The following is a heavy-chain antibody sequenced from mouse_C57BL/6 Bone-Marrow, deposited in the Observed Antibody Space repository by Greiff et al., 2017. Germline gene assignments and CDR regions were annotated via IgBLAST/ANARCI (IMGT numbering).Heavy chain of an antibody. D-gene: IGHD1-1*01. V-gene: IGHV1-85*01. CDR2: IYPRDGST. Sequence: VQLQQSGPELVKPGASVKLSCKASGYTFTSYAINWVKQRPGQGLEWIGWIYPRDGSTKYNEKFKGKATLTVDTSSSTAYMELHSLTSEDSAVYFCARDYGSSYWYCDVWGTGTTVTVSS. J-gene: IGHJ1*03. CDR1: GYTFTSYA. CDR3: ARDYGSSYWYCDV.